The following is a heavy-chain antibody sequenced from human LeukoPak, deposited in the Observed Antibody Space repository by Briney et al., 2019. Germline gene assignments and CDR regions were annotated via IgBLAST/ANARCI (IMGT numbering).Heavy chain of an antibody. CDR2: IIPILGIA. J-gene: IGHJ4*02. CDR3: ARVRKGGYDRAGGYYFDY. CDR1: GGTFSSYA. Sequence: ASVKVSCKASGGTFSSYAISWVRQAPGQGLEWMGRIIPILGIANYARKFQGRVTITADKSTSTAYMELSSLRSEDTAVYYCARVRKGGYDRAGGYYFDYWGQGTLVTVSS. V-gene: IGHV1-69*04. D-gene: IGHD5-12*01.